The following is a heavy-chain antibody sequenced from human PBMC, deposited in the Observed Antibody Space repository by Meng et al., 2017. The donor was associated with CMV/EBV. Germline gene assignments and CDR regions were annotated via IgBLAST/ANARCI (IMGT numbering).Heavy chain of an antibody. CDR1: GFTFSSYS. Sequence: GGSLRLSCAASGFTFSSYSMNWVRQAPGKGLEWVSSISSSSSYIYYADSVKGRFTISRDNSKNTLYLQMNSLRAEDTAVYYCARDAGYSGKYYYGMDVWGQGTTVTVSS. CDR3: ARDAGYSGKYYYGMDV. CDR2: ISSSSSYI. V-gene: IGHV3-21*01. D-gene: IGHD5-18*01. J-gene: IGHJ6*02.